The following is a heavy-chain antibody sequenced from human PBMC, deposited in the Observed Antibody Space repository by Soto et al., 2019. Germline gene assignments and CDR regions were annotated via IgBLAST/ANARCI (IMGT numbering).Heavy chain of an antibody. J-gene: IGHJ5*02. CDR2: ISGSGGST. Sequence: PGGSLRLSCAASGFTFSSYAMSWVRQAPGKGLEWVSAISGSGGSTYYADSVKGRFTISRDNSKNTLYLQMNSLRAEDTAVYYCAKDGSGSYYNVNWFDPWGQGTLVTVSS. CDR1: GFTFSSYA. V-gene: IGHV3-23*01. D-gene: IGHD3-10*01. CDR3: AKDGSGSYYNVNWFDP.